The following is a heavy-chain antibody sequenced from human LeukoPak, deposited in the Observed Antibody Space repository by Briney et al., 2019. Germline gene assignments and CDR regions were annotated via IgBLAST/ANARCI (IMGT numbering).Heavy chain of an antibody. CDR3: GRDPKLGIRGYTYGYIDH. CDR2: INTNTGNP. J-gene: IGHJ4*02. Sequence: ASVKVSCKTSGYTFTNNALNCVRQAPGQGLEWMGWINTNTGNPSYAQGFFTGRYVFSLDTSASTAYLQINGLKADDTAVYYCGRDPKLGIRGYTYGYIDHWGQGTLLTVAS. V-gene: IGHV7-4-1*02. D-gene: IGHD5-18*01. CDR1: GYTFTNNA.